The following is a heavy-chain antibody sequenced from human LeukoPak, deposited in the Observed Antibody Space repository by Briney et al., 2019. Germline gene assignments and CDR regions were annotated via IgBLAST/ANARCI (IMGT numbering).Heavy chain of an antibody. Sequence: GGSLRLSCAASGFTFTSHAMHWVRQAPGKGLEWATVIASDGRDKHYADSVKDRFTISRDNSKNTVYLQMDSLRTEDTAIYYCARDLTRSARYDFDFWGPGTLVTVSS. CDR2: IASDGRDK. V-gene: IGHV3-30*04. CDR1: GFTFTSHA. CDR3: ARDLTRSARYDFDF. D-gene: IGHD6-6*01. J-gene: IGHJ4*02.